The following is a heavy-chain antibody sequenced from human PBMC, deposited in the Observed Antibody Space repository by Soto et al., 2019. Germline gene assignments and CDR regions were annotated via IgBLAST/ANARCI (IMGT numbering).Heavy chain of an antibody. V-gene: IGHV4-59*01. CDR2: IYYMGST. CDR3: ARVGRGRLLEWYYYYGMDV. J-gene: IGHJ6*01. CDR1: VGSISGYY. Sequence: PSETLSLTATVSVGSISGYYWSWIRQPPGKGLAWIGHIYYMGSTNYTTPLKSRVTISVETSKTQFSLKLRSVTAEAPAVYYWARVGRGRLLEWYYYYGMDVWGQGTTVIVSS. D-gene: IGHD3-3*01.